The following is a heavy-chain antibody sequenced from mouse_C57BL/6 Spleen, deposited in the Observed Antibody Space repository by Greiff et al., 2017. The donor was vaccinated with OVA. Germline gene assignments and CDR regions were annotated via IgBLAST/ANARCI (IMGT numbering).Heavy chain of an antibody. CDR2: IDPENGDT. Sequence: EVKLMESGAELVRPGASVKLSCTASGFNIKDDYMHWVKQRPEQGLEWIGWIDPENGDTEYASKFQGKATITADTSSNTAYLQLSSLTSEDTAVYYCTTYGSSYDDYWGQGTTLTVSS. J-gene: IGHJ2*01. V-gene: IGHV14-4*01. CDR3: TTYGSSYDDY. CDR1: GFNIKDDY. D-gene: IGHD1-1*01.